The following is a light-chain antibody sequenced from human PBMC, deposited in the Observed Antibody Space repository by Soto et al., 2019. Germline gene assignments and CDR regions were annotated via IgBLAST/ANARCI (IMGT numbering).Light chain of an antibody. J-gene: IGKJ1*01. Sequence: EIVMTQSPATLSVSPGERATLSCRASQSVSSSLAWYQQKPGQAPRLLIYDASTRATGIPTRFSGSGSGTDFTLTISGLQPEDFALYYCQVYGILPWTFGQGTKVDIK. CDR2: DAS. CDR1: QSVSSS. CDR3: QVYGILPWT. V-gene: IGKV3-15*01.